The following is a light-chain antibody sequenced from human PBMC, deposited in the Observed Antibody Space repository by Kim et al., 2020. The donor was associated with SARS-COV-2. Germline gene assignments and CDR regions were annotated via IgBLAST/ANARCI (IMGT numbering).Light chain of an antibody. CDR3: QVWDSGAVV. Sequence: SVPPGQTASIACSGDKLGNKYTAWYQQKSGQSPLLVIYQDTERPSGIPERFSGSSSGNTVTLTISGTQVMDEADYYCQVWDSGAVVFGGGTQLTVL. CDR2: QDT. J-gene: IGLJ2*01. V-gene: IGLV3-1*01. CDR1: KLGNKY.